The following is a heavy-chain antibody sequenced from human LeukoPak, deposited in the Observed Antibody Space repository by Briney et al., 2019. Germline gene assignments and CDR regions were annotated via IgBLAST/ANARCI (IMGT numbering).Heavy chain of an antibody. J-gene: IGHJ6*03. CDR3: AKDPHFYYYYYMDV. CDR1: GFSFSDYA. Sequence: PGGSLRLSCAASGFSFSDYAMSWVRQAPGKGLEWVSAISGSGGDTYFADSVKGRFTISRDNSKRTVFLQMDSLRAEDTAVYYSAKDPHFYYYYYMDVWGNGTTVTVSS. CDR2: ISGSGGDT. V-gene: IGHV3-23*01.